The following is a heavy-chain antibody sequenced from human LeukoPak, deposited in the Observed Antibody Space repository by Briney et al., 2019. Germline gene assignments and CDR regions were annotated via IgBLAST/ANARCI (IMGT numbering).Heavy chain of an antibody. Sequence: GGSLRLSCAASGFTFSSYSMNWVRQAPGKGLEWVSSISSSSSYIYYADSVKGRFIISRDNAKNSLYLQMNSLRAEDTAVYYCARDRANHCDFWSGYYRGTAAANWFDPWGQGTLVTVSS. D-gene: IGHD3-3*01. J-gene: IGHJ5*02. CDR2: ISSSSSYI. V-gene: IGHV3-21*01. CDR3: ARDRANHCDFWSGYYRGTAAANWFDP. CDR1: GFTFSSYS.